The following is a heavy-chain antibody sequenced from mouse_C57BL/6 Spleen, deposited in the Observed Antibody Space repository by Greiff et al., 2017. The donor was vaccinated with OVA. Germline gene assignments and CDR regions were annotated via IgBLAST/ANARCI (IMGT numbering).Heavy chain of an antibody. J-gene: IGHJ3*01. CDR1: GFTFSDYG. CDR3: ARPDWDGGFAY. CDR2: ISSGSSTI. D-gene: IGHD4-1*01. V-gene: IGHV5-17*01. Sequence: EVNVVESGGGLVKPGGSLKLSCAASGFTFSDYGMHWVRQAPEKGLEWVAYISSGSSTIYYADTVKGRFTISRDNAKNTLFLQMTSLRSEDTAMYYCARPDWDGGFAYWGQGTLVTVSA.